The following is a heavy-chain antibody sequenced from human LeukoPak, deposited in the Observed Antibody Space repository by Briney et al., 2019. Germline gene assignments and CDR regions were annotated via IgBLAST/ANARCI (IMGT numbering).Heavy chain of an antibody. J-gene: IGHJ4*02. CDR1: GYTFTSYA. D-gene: IGHD3-22*01. Sequence: ASVKVSCKASGYTFTSYAMNWVRQAPGQGLEWMGIINPSGGSTSYVQKFQGRVTMTRDTSTSTVYMELSSLRSEDTAVYYCARAYYHDSSDYYFPLDYWGQGTLVTVSS. V-gene: IGHV1-46*01. CDR3: ARAYYHDSSDYYFPLDY. CDR2: INPSGGST.